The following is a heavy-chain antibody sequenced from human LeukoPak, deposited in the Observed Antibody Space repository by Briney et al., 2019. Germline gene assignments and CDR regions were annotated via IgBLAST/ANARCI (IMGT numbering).Heavy chain of an antibody. CDR2: INHSGST. V-gene: IGHV4-34*01. D-gene: IGHD6-13*01. CDR1: GGSFSGYY. Sequence: SETLSLTCAVYGGSFSGYYWSWIRQPPGKGLEWIGEINHSGSTNYNPSLKSRVTISVDTSKNQFSLKLSSVTAADTAVYYCARSIAAAGTGEYFQHWGQGTLVTVSS. CDR3: ARSIAAAGTGEYFQH. J-gene: IGHJ1*01.